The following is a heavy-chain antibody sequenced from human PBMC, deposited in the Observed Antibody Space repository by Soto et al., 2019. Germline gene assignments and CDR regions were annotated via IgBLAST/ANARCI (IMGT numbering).Heavy chain of an antibody. CDR2: IYPGDSDT. V-gene: IGHV5-51*01. CDR1: GYSFTSYW. D-gene: IGHD3-10*01. CDR3: ERLSVYYGSGTYYYYYGMDV. Sequence: GESLKISCKGSGYSFTSYWIGWVRQMPGKGLEWMGIIYPGDSDTRYSPSFQGQVTISADKSISTAYLQWSSLKASDTAMYYCERLSVYYGSGTYYYYYGMDVWGQGTTVTVSS. J-gene: IGHJ6*02.